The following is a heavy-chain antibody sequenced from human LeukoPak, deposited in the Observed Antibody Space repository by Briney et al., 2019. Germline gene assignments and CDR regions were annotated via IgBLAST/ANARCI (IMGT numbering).Heavy chain of an antibody. CDR1: GFTFSSYA. Sequence: GGSLRLSCAASGFTFSSYAMSWVRQAPGKGLEWVSAIGGSGGSTYYADSVKGRFTISRDNSKNTLYLQMNSLRAEDTAVYYCAKDLEEDYYDSSGYYSTDAFDIWGQGTMVTVSS. CDR3: AKDLEEDYYDSSGYYSTDAFDI. V-gene: IGHV3-23*01. J-gene: IGHJ3*02. CDR2: IGGSGGST. D-gene: IGHD3-22*01.